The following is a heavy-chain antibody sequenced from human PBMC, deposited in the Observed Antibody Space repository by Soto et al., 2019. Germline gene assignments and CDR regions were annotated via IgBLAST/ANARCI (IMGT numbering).Heavy chain of an antibody. V-gene: IGHV3-66*01. J-gene: IGHJ4*02. CDR2: IYSGDST. Sequence: GGSLRLSCAASGFTVSSNYMSWVRQAPGKGLEWVSVIYSGDSTYYADSVKGRFIISRDNSKNTLYLQMNSLRAEDTAVYYCARDPDYYYGYWGQGTLVTVSS. CDR3: ARDPDYYYGY. D-gene: IGHD3-10*01. CDR1: GFTVSSNY.